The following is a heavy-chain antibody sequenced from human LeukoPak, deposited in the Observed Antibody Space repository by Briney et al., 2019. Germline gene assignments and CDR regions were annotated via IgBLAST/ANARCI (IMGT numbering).Heavy chain of an antibody. CDR3: ARARLPPGYSSSWGVWFDP. CDR2: ISSSGSTI. V-gene: IGHV3-11*01. Sequence: SGGSLRLSCAASGFTFSDYYMSWIRQAPGKGLEWVSYISSSGSTIYYADSVKGRFTISRDNAKNSLYLQMNSLRAEDTAVYYCARARLPPGYSSSWGVWFDPWGQGTLVTVSS. D-gene: IGHD6-13*01. J-gene: IGHJ5*02. CDR1: GFTFSDYY.